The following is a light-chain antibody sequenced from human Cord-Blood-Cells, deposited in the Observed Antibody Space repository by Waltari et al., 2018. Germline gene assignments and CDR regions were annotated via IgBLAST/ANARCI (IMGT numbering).Light chain of an antibody. V-gene: IGKV1-9*01. CDR2: AAS. J-gene: IGKJ5*01. CDR3: QQLNSYPIT. CDR1: QGISSY. Sequence: IQLTQSPSSLSASVGDRVTITCRASQGISSYLACYQQKPGKAPKLLIYAASTLQSGVPSRFSGSASGTDFTLTISSLQPEDFVTYYCQQLNSYPITFGQGTRLEIK.